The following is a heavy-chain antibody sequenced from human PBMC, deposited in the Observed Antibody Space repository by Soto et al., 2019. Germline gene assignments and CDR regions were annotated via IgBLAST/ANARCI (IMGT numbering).Heavy chain of an antibody. D-gene: IGHD6-13*01. V-gene: IGHV4-38-2*01. CDR2: IYHSGST. CDR1: GYSISSGYY. CDR3: ARCSNNWFQTEGRDV. J-gene: IGHJ6*01. Sequence: PSETLSLTCAVSGYSISSGYYWGWIRQPPGKGLEWIGSIYHSGSTYYNPSLKSRVTISVDTSKNQFSLKLSSVTAADTAVYYCARCSNNWFQTEGRDVWGQGTKVTVSS.